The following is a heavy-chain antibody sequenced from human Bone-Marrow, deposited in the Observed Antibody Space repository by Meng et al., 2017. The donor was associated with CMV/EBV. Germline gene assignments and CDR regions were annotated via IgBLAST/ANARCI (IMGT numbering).Heavy chain of an antibody. J-gene: IGHJ6*02. D-gene: IGHD1-26*01. CDR3: ARNVGYYYGMDV. V-gene: IGHV3-20*01. Sequence: GESLKISCAASGFMFDDYGMSWVRQAPGKGLEWVSGINWNGGSTDYADSVKGRFTISRDNAKNSLYLHMNSLRVEDTALYHCARNVGYYYGMDVWGQWTTVTVSS. CDR2: INWNGGST. CDR1: GFMFDDYG.